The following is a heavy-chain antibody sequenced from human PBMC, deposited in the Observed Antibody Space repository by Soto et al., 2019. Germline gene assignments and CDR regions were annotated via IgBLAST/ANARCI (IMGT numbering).Heavy chain of an antibody. V-gene: IGHV1-24*01. CDR3: AIGVEPAAGTNYFDY. D-gene: IGHD6-13*01. Sequence: ASVKVSCKVSGYTLTELSMHWVRQAPGKGLEWMGGFDPEDGETIYAQKFQGRVAMTEDTSTDTAYMELSSLRSEDTAVYYCAIGVEPAAGTNYFDYWGQATLVTVSS. J-gene: IGHJ4*02. CDR1: GYTLTELS. CDR2: FDPEDGET.